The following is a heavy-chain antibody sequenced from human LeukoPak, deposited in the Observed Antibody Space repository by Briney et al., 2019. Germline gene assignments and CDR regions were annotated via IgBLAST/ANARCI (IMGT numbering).Heavy chain of an antibody. D-gene: IGHD6-19*01. CDR3: ARDRKSSGKDY. V-gene: IGHV3-7*01. CDR2: IKDDGSKK. Sequence: GGSLRLSCAASGFTFSSYAMHWVRQAPGKGLEWVGNIKDDGSKKYYVDSVKGRFTFSRDNAKNSLYLQMNSPRAEDTAVYYCARDRKSSGKDYWGRGTLVTVSS. J-gene: IGHJ4*02. CDR1: GFTFSSYA.